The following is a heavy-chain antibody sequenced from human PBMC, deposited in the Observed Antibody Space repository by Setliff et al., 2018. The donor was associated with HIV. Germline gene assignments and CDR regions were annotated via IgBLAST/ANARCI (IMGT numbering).Heavy chain of an antibody. CDR2: ISSSGSTI. V-gene: IGHV3-11*04. CDR1: GFTFSDYY. CDR3: AREGRITSFGVIIPGSNALDV. J-gene: IGHJ6*02. D-gene: IGHD3-3*01. Sequence: RLSCAASGFTFSDYYMSWIRQAPGKGLEWVSYISSSGSTIYYADSVKGRFTISRDNAKNSLSLQMNSLRAEDTAVYYCAREGRITSFGVIIPGSNALDVWGQGTTVTVSS.